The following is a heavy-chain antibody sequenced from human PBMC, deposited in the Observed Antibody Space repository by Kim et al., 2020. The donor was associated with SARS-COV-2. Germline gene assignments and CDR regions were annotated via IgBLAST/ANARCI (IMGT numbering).Heavy chain of an antibody. CDR3: AKSPDYYDSSGYCDY. J-gene: IGHJ4*01. Sequence: GGSLRLSCAASGFTFSSYGMHWVRQAPGKGLEWVAVISYDGSNKYYADSVKGRFTISRDNSKNTLYLQMNSLRAEDTAVYYCAKSPDYYDSSGYCDYWG. CDR2: ISYDGSNK. V-gene: IGHV3-30*18. CDR1: GFTFSSYG. D-gene: IGHD3-22*01.